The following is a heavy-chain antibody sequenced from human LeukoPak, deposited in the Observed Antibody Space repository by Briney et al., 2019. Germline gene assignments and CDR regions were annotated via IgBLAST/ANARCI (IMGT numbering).Heavy chain of an antibody. CDR2: ISSSSYI. V-gene: IGHV3-21*01. D-gene: IGHD2/OR15-2a*01. CDR1: GFTFSSYS. CDR3: ARDIVTLEPTY. Sequence: GGSLRLSCAASGFTFSSYSMNWVRQAPGKGLEWVSSISSSSYIYYADSVKGRFTISRDNAKNSLYLQMNSLRAEDTAVYYCARDIVTLEPTYWGQGTLVTVSS. J-gene: IGHJ4*02.